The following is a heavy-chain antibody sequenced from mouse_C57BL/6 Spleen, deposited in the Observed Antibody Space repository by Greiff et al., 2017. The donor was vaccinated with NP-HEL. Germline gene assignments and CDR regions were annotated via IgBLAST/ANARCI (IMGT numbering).Heavy chain of an antibody. D-gene: IGHD2-1*01. CDR1: GFTFSSYA. J-gene: IGHJ2*01. CDR2: ISDGGSYT. CDR3: ARDRKDRDGNYVPFDY. Sequence: EVKLMESGGGLVKPGGSLKLSCAASGFTFSSYAMSWVRQTPEKRLEWVATISDGGSYTYYPDNVKGRFTISRDNAKNNLYLQMSHLKSEDTAMYYCARDRKDRDGNYVPFDYWGQGTTLTVSS. V-gene: IGHV5-4*01.